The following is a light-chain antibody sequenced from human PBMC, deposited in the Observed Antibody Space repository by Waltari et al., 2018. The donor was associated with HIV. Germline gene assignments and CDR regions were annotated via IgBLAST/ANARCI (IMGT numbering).Light chain of an antibody. CDR1: NSDIGKYNL. V-gene: IGLV2-23*02. CDR3: SSYATGNTYV. CDR2: EVT. J-gene: IGLJ1*01. Sequence: QSALTQPASVSGSPGQSITISCTGTNSDIGKYNLVPWYQQHPGKVPKVFIFEVTTRPSGISHRFSGSKSDNTASLTISGLQAEDEADYYCSSYATGNTYVFGTGTSVTVL.